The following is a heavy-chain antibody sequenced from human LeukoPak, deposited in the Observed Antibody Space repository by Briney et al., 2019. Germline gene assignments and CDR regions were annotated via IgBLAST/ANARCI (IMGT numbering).Heavy chain of an antibody. D-gene: IGHD6-19*01. J-gene: IGHJ4*02. Sequence: GGSLRLSCAASGFTFSSYWMHWVRQAPGKGLVWVSRINTDGRSTSNADSVKDRFTISRDNSKNTLYLQMDSLRVEDTAVYYCARDRFHSSGWYWYFDFCGQGTLVTVSS. V-gene: IGHV3-74*01. CDR2: INTDGRST. CDR3: ARDRFHSSGWYWYFDF. CDR1: GFTFSSYW.